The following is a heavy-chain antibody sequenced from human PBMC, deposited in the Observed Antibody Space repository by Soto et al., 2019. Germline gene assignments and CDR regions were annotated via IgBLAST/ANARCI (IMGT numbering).Heavy chain of an antibody. CDR1: GYSFTSYW. J-gene: IGHJ4*02. V-gene: IGHV5-51*01. CDR3: ACSKVGFDY. CDR2: IYPGDSDT. Sequence: PGESLKISCKGSGYSFTSYWIGWVRQMPGKGLELRGSIYPGDSDTRYSRSFEGQVTISADKSIRTAYLQWINLKASDTAIYSCACSKVGFDYWGQGTLVTVSS.